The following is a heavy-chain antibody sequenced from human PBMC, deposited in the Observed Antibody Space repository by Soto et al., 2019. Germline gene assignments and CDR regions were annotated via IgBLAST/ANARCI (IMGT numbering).Heavy chain of an antibody. J-gene: IGHJ6*02. V-gene: IGHV1-18*04. Sequence: GASLKVSCKASGYTFTSYCISWVRQAPVQGLEWMGWISAYNGNTNYAQKLQGRVTMTTDTSTSTAYMEPRSLRSDDTAVYYCARDLSRIRFLEWLSYGMDVWGQGTTVTVSS. D-gene: IGHD3-3*01. CDR1: GYTFTSYC. CDR2: ISAYNGNT. CDR3: ARDLSRIRFLEWLSYGMDV.